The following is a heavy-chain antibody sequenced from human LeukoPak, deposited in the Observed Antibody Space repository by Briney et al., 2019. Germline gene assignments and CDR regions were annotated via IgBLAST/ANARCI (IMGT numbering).Heavy chain of an antibody. CDR3: ALYSSGWYGY. Sequence: PSGTLSLTCAVSGGSISSNNWWSWVRQPPGKGLEWIGEIYHSGSTNYNPSLKSRVTISVDESKNQFSLKLTSVTAADTAVYYCALYSSGWYGYWGQGTLVTVSS. CDR1: GGSISSNNW. CDR2: IYHSGST. J-gene: IGHJ4*02. D-gene: IGHD6-19*01. V-gene: IGHV4-4*02.